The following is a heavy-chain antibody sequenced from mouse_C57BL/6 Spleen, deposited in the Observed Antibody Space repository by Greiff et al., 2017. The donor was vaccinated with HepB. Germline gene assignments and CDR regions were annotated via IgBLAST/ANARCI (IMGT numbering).Heavy chain of an antibody. Sequence: VQLQQSGPELVKPGASVKISCKASGYTFTDYYMNWVKQSHGKSLEWIGDINPNNGGTSYNQKFKGKATLTVDKSSSTAYMELRSLTSEDSAVYYWARSSHFDYWGQGTTLTVSS. D-gene: IGHD1-1*01. V-gene: IGHV1-26*01. CDR3: ARSSHFDY. CDR1: GYTFTDYY. J-gene: IGHJ2*01. CDR2: INPNNGGT.